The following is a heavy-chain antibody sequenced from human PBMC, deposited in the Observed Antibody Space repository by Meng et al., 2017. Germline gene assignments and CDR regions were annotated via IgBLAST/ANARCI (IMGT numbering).Heavy chain of an antibody. CDR2: IFHSGST. CDR1: GGSITSSNW. V-gene: IGHV4-4*02. CDR3: AGRAISGGGDY. Sequence: SETLSLTCAVSGGSITSSNWWSWVRQSPKKGLEWIGEIFHSGSTSYNPSLRSRVTISVDKSKNPFSLKLSSVTAADTAVYSCAGRAISGGGDYWGQGTLVTVSS. D-gene: IGHD3-10*01. J-gene: IGHJ4*02.